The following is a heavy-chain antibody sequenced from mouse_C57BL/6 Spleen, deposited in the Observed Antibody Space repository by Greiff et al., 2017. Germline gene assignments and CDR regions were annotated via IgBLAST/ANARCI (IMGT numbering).Heavy chain of an antibody. D-gene: IGHD1-1*01. CDR2: IYPGDGDT. V-gene: IGHV1-82*01. J-gene: IGHJ3*01. Sequence: VKLVESGPELVKPGASVKISCKASGYAFSSSWMNWVKQRPGKGLEWIGRIYPGDGDTNYNGKFKGKAKLTADNSSSTAYMQLSSLTSEDSAVYFCARSGYYGSSFAWFAYWGQGTLVTVSA. CDR1: GYAFSSSW. CDR3: ARSGYYGSSFAWFAY.